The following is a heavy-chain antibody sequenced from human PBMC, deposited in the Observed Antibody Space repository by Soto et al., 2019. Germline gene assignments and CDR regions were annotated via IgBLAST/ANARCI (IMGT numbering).Heavy chain of an antibody. CDR1: GYTFTGYA. Sequence: ASVKVSCKASGYTFTGYAIHWVRQAPGQRHEWMGWINGGNGDTKYSQKFQGRVTITRDTSASTAYMELTSLGSEDTAVYHCARGYCSSTSCQYYFDFWGQGTLVTVSS. CDR3: ARGYCSSTSCQYYFDF. D-gene: IGHD2-2*01. V-gene: IGHV1-3*01. CDR2: INGGNGDT. J-gene: IGHJ4*02.